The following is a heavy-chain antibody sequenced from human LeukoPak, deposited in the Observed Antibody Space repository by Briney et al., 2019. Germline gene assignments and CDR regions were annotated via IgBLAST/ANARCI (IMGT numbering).Heavy chain of an antibody. V-gene: IGHV2-5*02. D-gene: IGHD6-13*01. CDR2: IYWDDDK. Sequence: GSGPTLVNPTQTLTLTCTFSGFSLSTSGVGVGWIRQPPGKALEWLTLIYWDDDKRYSPSLKSRLTVTKDINKSQVVLTLTNMDPVDTATYYCAHRLTGYNSNWYHGYFDYWGQGTLVTVSS. CDR3: AHRLTGYNSNWYHGYFDY. J-gene: IGHJ4*02. CDR1: GFSLSTSGVG.